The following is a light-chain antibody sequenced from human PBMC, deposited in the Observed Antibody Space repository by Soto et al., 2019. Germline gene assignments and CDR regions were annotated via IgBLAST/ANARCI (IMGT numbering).Light chain of an antibody. CDR2: DAS. CDR1: QNVDNY. Sequence: EVVLTQSPATLSLSPGGSATLSCRASQNVDNYLAWYQQKPGQAPRLLIYDASNRATGIPARFSGSGSGTAFTLTISSLEPEDFAVYYCQQYGSNWPWTFGQGTKVDI. CDR3: QQYGSNWPWT. J-gene: IGKJ1*01. V-gene: IGKV3-11*01.